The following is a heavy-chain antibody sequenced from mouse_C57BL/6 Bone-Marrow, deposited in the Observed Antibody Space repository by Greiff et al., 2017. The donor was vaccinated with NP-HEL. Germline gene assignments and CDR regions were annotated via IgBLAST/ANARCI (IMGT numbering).Heavy chain of an antibody. Sequence: DVMLVESGGGLVQPGGSMKLSCVASGFTFGNYWMNWVRQSPEKGLEWVAQIRLKSDNYATNYAESVKGRFTISRDDSKSSVYLQMNNLSAEDTGIYYCTSNWAYYFDYWGQGTTLTVSS. CDR2: IRLKSDNYAT. CDR1: GFTFGNYW. J-gene: IGHJ2*01. V-gene: IGHV6-3*01. CDR3: TSNWAYYFDY. D-gene: IGHD4-1*01.